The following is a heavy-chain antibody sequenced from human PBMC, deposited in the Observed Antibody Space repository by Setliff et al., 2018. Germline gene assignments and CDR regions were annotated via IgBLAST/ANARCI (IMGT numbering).Heavy chain of an antibody. CDR2: IYHNGST. CDR3: ARIITGTADIRDY. CDR1: GGSISSSNW. Sequence: NPSETLSLTCAVSGGSISSSNWWSWVRQPPGKGLEWLGEIYHNGSTNYNPSLKSRLTMLVDKSKNQFSLKLSSVTAADTAVYYCARIITGTADIRDYWGQGTLVTVSS. D-gene: IGHD2-2*01. J-gene: IGHJ4*02. V-gene: IGHV4-4*02.